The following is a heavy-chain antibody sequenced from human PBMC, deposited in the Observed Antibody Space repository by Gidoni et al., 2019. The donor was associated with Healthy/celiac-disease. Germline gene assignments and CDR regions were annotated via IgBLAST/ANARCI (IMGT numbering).Heavy chain of an antibody. Sequence: EVQLLESGGGLVQPGGSLRLSCAASGFTFSSYAMSWVRQAPGKGLAGVSAISGSGGSTYYADSVKGRFTISRDNSKNTLYMQMNGLRAEDTAVYYCAKVVVVPAANHMDVWGKGTTVTVSS. CDR2: ISGSGGST. J-gene: IGHJ6*03. CDR3: AKVVVVPAANHMDV. D-gene: IGHD2-2*01. CDR1: GFTFSSYA. V-gene: IGHV3-23*01.